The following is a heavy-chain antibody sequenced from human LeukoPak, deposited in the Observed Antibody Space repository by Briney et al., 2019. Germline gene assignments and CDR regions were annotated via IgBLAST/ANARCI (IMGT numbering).Heavy chain of an antibody. CDR3: ARHDYGDYWGDWFDP. CDR2: ISSSGSTI. J-gene: IGHJ5*02. D-gene: IGHD4-17*01. Sequence: AGGSLRLSCAASGFTFSDYYMSWIRQAPGKGLEWVSYISSSGSTIYYADSVRGRFTISRDNAKNSLYLQMNSLRAEDTAVYYCARHDYGDYWGDWFDPWGQGTLVTVSS. CDR1: GFTFSDYY. V-gene: IGHV3-11*04.